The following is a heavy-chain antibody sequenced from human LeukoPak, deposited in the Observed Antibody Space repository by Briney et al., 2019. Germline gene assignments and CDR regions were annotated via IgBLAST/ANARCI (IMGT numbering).Heavy chain of an antibody. D-gene: IGHD3-22*01. CDR1: GYTFTSYW. Sequence: GESLKISCKGSGYTFTSYWIGWVRQMPGKGLEWMGIIYPGDSDTRYSPSFQGQVTISADKSISTAYLQWSSLKASDTAMYYCARIDYYDSSGNWGFDYWGQGTLVTVSS. J-gene: IGHJ4*02. V-gene: IGHV5-51*01. CDR2: IYPGDSDT. CDR3: ARIDYYDSSGNWGFDY.